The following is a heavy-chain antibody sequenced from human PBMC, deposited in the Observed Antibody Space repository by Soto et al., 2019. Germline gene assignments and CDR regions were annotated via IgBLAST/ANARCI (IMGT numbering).Heavy chain of an antibody. CDR1: GFSLSTSGVG. J-gene: IGHJ5*02. Sequence: QIALKESGPTLVNPTQTLTLTCSFSGFSLSTSGVGVAWIRQPPGKALEWLAFIYWDDDVRYSPSLKNRLTITKDTSADEVVLTMTNTEPADTATYFCAHRRVSQGTAWEPWFEPWGQGTLVIVSS. V-gene: IGHV2-5*02. CDR2: IYWDDDV. D-gene: IGHD1-1*01. CDR3: AHRRVSQGTAWEPWFEP.